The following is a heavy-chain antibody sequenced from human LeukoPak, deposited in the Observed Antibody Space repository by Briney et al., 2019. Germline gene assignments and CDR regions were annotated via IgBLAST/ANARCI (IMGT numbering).Heavy chain of an antibody. V-gene: IGHV4-31*03. CDR2: IYYSGCT. Sequence: SQTLSFTCTVSGGSISSGGYYWSCIRQHPGKGLEWIGYIYYSGCTYYNPSLKSRVTISVDTSKNQFSLKLSSVTAADTAVYYCARGYDSSGLPFDYWGQGTLVTVSS. J-gene: IGHJ4*02. CDR3: ARGYDSSGLPFDY. D-gene: IGHD3-22*01. CDR1: GGSISSGGYY.